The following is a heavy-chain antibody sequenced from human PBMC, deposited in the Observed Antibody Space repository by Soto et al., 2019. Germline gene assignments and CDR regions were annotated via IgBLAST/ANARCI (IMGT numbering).Heavy chain of an antibody. V-gene: IGHV4-39*07. CDR1: GGSISSSSYY. Sequence: PSETLSLTCTVSGGSISSSSYYWAWIRQPPGKGLEWIGSIYYSGSTNYNPSLKSRVTISVDTSKNQFSLKLSSVTAADTAVYYCAGEGTWSGYYYYGMDVWGQGTTVTVSS. CDR2: IYYSGST. J-gene: IGHJ6*02. CDR3: AGEGTWSGYYYYGMDV. D-gene: IGHD1-1*01.